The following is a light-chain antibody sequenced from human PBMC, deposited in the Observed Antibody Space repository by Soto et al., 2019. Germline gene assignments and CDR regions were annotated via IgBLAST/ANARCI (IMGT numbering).Light chain of an antibody. CDR3: QQSYSTPRT. Sequence: DIQMTQSPSTLSASVGDRVIIICRASQSISSWLAWYQQKPGKAPKLLIYKASSLESGVPSRFSGSGSGTEFTLTISSLQPDDFATYYCQQSYSTPRTFGPGTKVDIK. CDR1: QSISSW. V-gene: IGKV1-5*03. J-gene: IGKJ3*01. CDR2: KAS.